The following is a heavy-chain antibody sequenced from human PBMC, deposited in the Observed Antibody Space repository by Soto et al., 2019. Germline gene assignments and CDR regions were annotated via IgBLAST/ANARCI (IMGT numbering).Heavy chain of an antibody. D-gene: IGHD4-17*01. Sequence: QVQLQESGPGLVKPSQTLSLTCTVSGGSISSGGYYWSWISQHPGKGLEWIEDIYYSGSTYYNPSLTSPVTISVDTSKNQSSLKLSSVTAADTAVYYCAASSAQRDGDEFDYWGQGTLVTVSS. CDR1: GGSISSGGYY. V-gene: IGHV4-31*01. CDR3: AASSAQRDGDEFDY. J-gene: IGHJ4*02. CDR2: IYYSGST.